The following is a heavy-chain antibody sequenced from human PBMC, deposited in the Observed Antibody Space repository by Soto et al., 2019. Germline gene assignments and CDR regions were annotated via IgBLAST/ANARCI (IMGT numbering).Heavy chain of an antibody. CDR2: IVVGSGNT. D-gene: IGHD2-15*01. Sequence: QMQLVQSGPEVKKPGTSVKVSCKASGFTFTSSAMQWVRQARGQRLEWIGWIVVGSGNTNYAQKFQERVTITRDMSTSTAYMELSSLRSEDTAVYYCAAEGYCSGGSCYSGGWFDPWGQGTLVTVSS. J-gene: IGHJ5*02. V-gene: IGHV1-58*02. CDR1: GFTFTSSA. CDR3: AAEGYCSGGSCYSGGWFDP.